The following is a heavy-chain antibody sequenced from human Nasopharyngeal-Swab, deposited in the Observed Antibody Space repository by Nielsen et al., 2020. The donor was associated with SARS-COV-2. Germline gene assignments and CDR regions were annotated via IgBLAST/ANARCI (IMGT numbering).Heavy chain of an antibody. CDR3: TTDRSLLWFGELWGEYFQH. Sequence: VCQAPGKGLEWVGRIKSKTDGGTTDYAAPVKGRFTISRDDSKNTLYLQMNSLKTEDTAVYYCTTDRSLLWFGELWGEYFQHWGQGTLVTVSS. V-gene: IGHV3-15*01. CDR2: IKSKTDGGTT. J-gene: IGHJ1*01. D-gene: IGHD3-10*01.